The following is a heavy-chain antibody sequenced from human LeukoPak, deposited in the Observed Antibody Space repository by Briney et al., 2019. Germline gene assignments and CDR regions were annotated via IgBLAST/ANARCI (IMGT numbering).Heavy chain of an antibody. CDR3: ARDVPNYDSSGYYSWYWFDP. Sequence: ASVKVSCKASGHTFTSYGISWVRQAPGQGLEWMGWISAYNGNTNYAQKLQGRVTMTTDTSTTTAYMELRSLRSDDTAVYYCARDVPNYDSSGYYSWYWFDPWGQGTLVTVSS. J-gene: IGHJ5*02. V-gene: IGHV1-18*01. CDR2: ISAYNGNT. D-gene: IGHD3-22*01. CDR1: GHTFTSYG.